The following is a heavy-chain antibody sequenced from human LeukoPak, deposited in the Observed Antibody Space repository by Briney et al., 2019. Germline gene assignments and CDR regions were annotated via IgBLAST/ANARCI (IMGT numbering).Heavy chain of an antibody. J-gene: IGHJ4*02. D-gene: IGHD5-24*01. CDR3: ARGEQEMATMSIDY. CDR2: ISSSGSTI. CDR1: GFTFSTYS. V-gene: IGHV3-48*01. Sequence: GGSLRLSCAASGFTFSTYSMNWVRQAPGKGLKWVSYISSSGSTIYYADSVKGRLTISRDNAKNSLYLQMNSLRAEDTAVYYCARGEQEMATMSIDYWGQGTLVTVSS.